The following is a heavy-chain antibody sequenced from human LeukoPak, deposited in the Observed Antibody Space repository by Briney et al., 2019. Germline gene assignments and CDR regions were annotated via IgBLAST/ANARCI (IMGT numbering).Heavy chain of an antibody. J-gene: IGHJ4*02. CDR1: GYTFTVYY. Sequence: ASVKVSCTASGYTFTVYYMHWVRQAPGQGLEWMGWINPNSGGTNYAQKFQGRVTMTRDTSISTAYMELSRLRSDDTAVYYCASTTRYYYDSSGLLRRDYWGQGTLVTVSS. D-gene: IGHD3-22*01. CDR2: INPNSGGT. CDR3: ASTTRYYYDSSGLLRRDY. V-gene: IGHV1-2*02.